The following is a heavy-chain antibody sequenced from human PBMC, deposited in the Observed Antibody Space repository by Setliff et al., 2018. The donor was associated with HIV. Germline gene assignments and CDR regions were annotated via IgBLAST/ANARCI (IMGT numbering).Heavy chain of an antibody. Sequence: SETLSLTCTVSGDSITSGTYYWSWIRQPAGMRLEWIGHISTSGTTNYNPSLKSRVTISADTSKSKFSLKLTSVTAADTAAYFCSRHRVRDSWRGLGGTFDYWGQGTRVTVSS. CDR2: ISTSGTT. V-gene: IGHV4-61*09. CDR1: GDSITSGTYY. D-gene: IGHD3-3*01. J-gene: IGHJ4*02. CDR3: SRHRVRDSWRGLGGTFDY.